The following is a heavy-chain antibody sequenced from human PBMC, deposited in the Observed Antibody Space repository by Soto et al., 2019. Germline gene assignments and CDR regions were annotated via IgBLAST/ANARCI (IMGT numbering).Heavy chain of an antibody. Sequence: GGSLRLSCAASGFTFSSYSMNWVRQAPGKGLEWVSYISSSSSTIYYADSVKGRFTISRDNAKNSLYLQMNSLRDEDTAVYYCARLGYSYGYTYYYGMDVWGQGTTVTVSS. CDR2: ISSSSSTI. V-gene: IGHV3-48*02. D-gene: IGHD5-18*01. J-gene: IGHJ6*02. CDR3: ARLGYSYGYTYYYGMDV. CDR1: GFTFSSYS.